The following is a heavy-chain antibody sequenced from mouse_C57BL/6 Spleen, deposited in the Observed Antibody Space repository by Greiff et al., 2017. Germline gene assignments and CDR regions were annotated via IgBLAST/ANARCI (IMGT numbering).Heavy chain of an antibody. CDR3: TRDQGPYYSNRAWFAY. J-gene: IGHJ3*01. Sequence: EVQVVESGEGLVKPGGSLKLSCAASGFTFSSYAMSWVRQTPEKRLEWVAYISSGGDYIYYADTVKGRFTISRDNARNTLYLQMSSLKSEDTAMYYCTRDQGPYYSNRAWFAYWGQGTLVTVSA. CDR2: ISSGGDYI. V-gene: IGHV5-9-1*02. CDR1: GFTFSSYA. D-gene: IGHD2-5*01.